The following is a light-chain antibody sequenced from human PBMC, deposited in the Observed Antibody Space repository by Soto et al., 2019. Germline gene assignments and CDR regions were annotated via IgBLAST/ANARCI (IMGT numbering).Light chain of an antibody. V-gene: IGKV3-15*01. CDR2: GAS. Sequence: EIVMTQSPATLYVSPGERATLSCRASQSVSSNLAWYQQKPGQAPRLLIYGASNRVTGLPARFSGSGSGTEFTLTISSLQSEDFAVYYCQQYNNWYTFGQGTKLEIK. J-gene: IGKJ2*01. CDR3: QQYNNWYT. CDR1: QSVSSN.